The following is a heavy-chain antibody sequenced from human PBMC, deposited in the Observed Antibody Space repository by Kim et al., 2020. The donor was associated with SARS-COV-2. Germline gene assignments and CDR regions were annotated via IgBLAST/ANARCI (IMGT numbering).Heavy chain of an antibody. D-gene: IGHD5-12*01. CDR1: GGSISSSSYY. V-gene: IGHV4-39*01. Sequence: SETLSLTCTVSGGSISSSSYYWGWIRQPPGKGLEWIGSIYYSGSTYYNPSLKSRVTISVDTSKNQFSLKLSSVTAADTAVYYCARHIVATNIDYWGQGTL. CDR2: IYYSGST. J-gene: IGHJ4*02. CDR3: ARHIVATNIDY.